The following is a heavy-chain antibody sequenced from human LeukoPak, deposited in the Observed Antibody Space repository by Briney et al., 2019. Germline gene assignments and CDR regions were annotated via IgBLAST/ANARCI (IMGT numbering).Heavy chain of an antibody. CDR2: ISGRGGST. Sequence: GGSLRLSCAASGFTFSSYAMSWVRQAPGKGLEWVSAISGRGGSTYYADSVKGRFTISRDNSKNTLYLQMNSLRAEDTAVYYCARPFGTMVRGVISTPSFDIWGQGTMVTVSS. CDR3: ARPFGTMVRGVISTPSFDI. V-gene: IGHV3-23*01. D-gene: IGHD3-10*01. CDR1: GFTFSSYA. J-gene: IGHJ3*02.